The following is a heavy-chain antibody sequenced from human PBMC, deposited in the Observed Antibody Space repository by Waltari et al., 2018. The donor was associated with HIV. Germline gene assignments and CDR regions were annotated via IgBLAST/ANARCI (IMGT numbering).Heavy chain of an antibody. V-gene: IGHV3-9*01. CDR3: AKGQTLYWYFDL. CDR1: GFPFDDYA. CDR2: ISWNSGSV. J-gene: IGHJ2*01. Sequence: EVQLVESGGGLVQTGRSLRLSCAASGFPFDDYAMHWVRQAPGKGLEWVSGISWNSGSVGYGDSVKGRFTISRDNAKNSLYLQMNRLRAEDTALYYCAKGQTLYWYFDLWGRGTLVTVSS.